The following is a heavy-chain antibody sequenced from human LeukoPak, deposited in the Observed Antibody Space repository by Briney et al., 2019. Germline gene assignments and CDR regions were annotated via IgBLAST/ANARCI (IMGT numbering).Heavy chain of an antibody. Sequence: GGFLRLSCGGSGFTFSSYAMSWVRQAPGKGLEWVSAISGSGTDTFYANSVKGRFTISRDNPKNTLYLQMNSLRAEDTAVYYCAKGGGSSCYSPSDYWGQGTLVTVSS. D-gene: IGHD2-15*01. J-gene: IGHJ4*02. CDR1: GFTFSSYA. CDR2: ISGSGTDT. CDR3: AKGGGSSCYSPSDY. V-gene: IGHV3-23*01.